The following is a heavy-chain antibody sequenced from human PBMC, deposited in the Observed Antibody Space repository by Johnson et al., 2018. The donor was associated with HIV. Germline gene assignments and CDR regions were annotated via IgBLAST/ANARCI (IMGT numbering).Heavy chain of an antibody. J-gene: IGHJ3*02. V-gene: IGHV3-7*04. CDR3: AKEGLSGENYDFWSGQGDAFDI. CDR2: INQDEGEK. CDR1: GFTFSSHW. Sequence: VQLVESGGGLVQPGGSLRPSCAASGFTFSSHWMSWVRQAPGKGLEWVASINQDEGEKYYVDSVKGRFTISRDNAKNSLYLQMNSLRAEDTAVYYCAKEGLSGENYDFWSGQGDAFDIWGQGTMVTVSS. D-gene: IGHD3-3*01.